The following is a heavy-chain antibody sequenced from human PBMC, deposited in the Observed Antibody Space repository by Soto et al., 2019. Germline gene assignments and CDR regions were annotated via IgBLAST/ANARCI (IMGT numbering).Heavy chain of an antibody. D-gene: IGHD6-6*01. CDR2: MNPNSGNT. J-gene: IGHJ6*02. CDR1: GYTFTSYD. V-gene: IGHV1-8*01. Sequence: ASVKVSCKASGYTFTSYDINWVRQATGQGLEWMGWMNPNSGNTGYAQKFQGRATMTRNTSISTAYMELSSLRSEDTAVYYCARLFEYSSSSFYYYYYYGMDVWGQGTTVTVSS. CDR3: ARLFEYSSSSFYYYYYYGMDV.